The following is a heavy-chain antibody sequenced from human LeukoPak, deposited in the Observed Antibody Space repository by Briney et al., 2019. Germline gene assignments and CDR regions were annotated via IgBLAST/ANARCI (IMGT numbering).Heavy chain of an antibody. Sequence: SETLSLTCTVSGGSISSGGYYWSWIRQPPGKGLEWIGEINHSGSTNYNPSLKSRVTISVDTSKNQFSLKLSSVTAADTAVYYCARGRAVGATDYWGQGTLVTVSS. D-gene: IGHD1-26*01. J-gene: IGHJ4*02. CDR2: INHSGST. CDR1: GGSISSGGYY. V-gene: IGHV4-39*07. CDR3: ARGRAVGATDY.